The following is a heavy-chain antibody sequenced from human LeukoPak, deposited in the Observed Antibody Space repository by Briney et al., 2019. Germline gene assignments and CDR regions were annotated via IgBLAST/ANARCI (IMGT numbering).Heavy chain of an antibody. CDR2: ISSSGSI. CDR3: ARLGRFVRVDYFDY. V-gene: IGHV3-48*01. J-gene: IGHJ4*02. CDR1: GFPFSSYS. D-gene: IGHD3-10*02. Sequence: GGSLRLSCAASGFPFSSYSMNWVRQAPGKGLEWVSYISSSGSIYYADSVKGRFTISRDNAKSSLYLQMNSLRVEDTAVYYCARLGRFVRVDYFDYWGQGALVTVSS.